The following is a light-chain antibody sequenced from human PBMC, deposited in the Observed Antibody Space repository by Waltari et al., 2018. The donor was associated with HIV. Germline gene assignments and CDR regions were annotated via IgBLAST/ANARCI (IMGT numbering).Light chain of an antibody. CDR3: SSYTSSSNYV. Sequence: QSALTQPASVSGSPGQSITISCTGTSSDVGGYNYVSWYQQHPGKAPKLMIYEVSNRPSGVSNRVSGSKSGNTASLTISGLQAEDEADYYCSSYTSSSNYVFGTGTKVTVL. CDR1: SSDVGGYNY. V-gene: IGLV2-14*01. CDR2: EVS. J-gene: IGLJ1*01.